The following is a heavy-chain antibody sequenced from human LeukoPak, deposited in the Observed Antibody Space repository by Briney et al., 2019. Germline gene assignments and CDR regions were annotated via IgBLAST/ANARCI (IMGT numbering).Heavy chain of an antibody. CDR2: IYYSGST. CDR1: GGSISSSSYY. D-gene: IGHD6-19*01. Sequence: SETLSLTCTVSGGSISSSSYYWGWIRQPSGKGLEWIGSIYYSGSTYYNPSLKSRVTISVDTSKNQFSLKLSSVTAADTAVYYCARTYGSGWYSYFQHWGQGTLVTVFS. J-gene: IGHJ1*01. CDR3: ARTYGSGWYSYFQH. V-gene: IGHV4-39*07.